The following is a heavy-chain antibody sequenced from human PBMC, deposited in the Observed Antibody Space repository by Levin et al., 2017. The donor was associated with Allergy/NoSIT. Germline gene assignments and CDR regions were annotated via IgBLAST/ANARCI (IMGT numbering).Heavy chain of an antibody. CDR1: GYTFTDYY. Sequence: ASVKVSCKASGYTFTDYYMHWVRQAPGQGLEWMAWINPNSGATNYAQKFQGRVTMTRDTSISTAYMELSRLRSDDTAVYYCARVLSNWYFDLWGRGTLVTVSS. J-gene: IGHJ2*01. CDR2: INPNSGAT. CDR3: ARVLSNWYFDL. V-gene: IGHV1-2*02. D-gene: IGHD2/OR15-2a*01.